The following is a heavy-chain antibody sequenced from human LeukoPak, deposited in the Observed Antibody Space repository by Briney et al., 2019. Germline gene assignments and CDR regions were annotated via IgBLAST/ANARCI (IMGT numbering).Heavy chain of an antibody. Sequence: GGSLRLSCAASGFTFSSYAMSWVRQAPGKGLEWVSGIIDNGYITYYANSVRGRFTISRDNSKNTLFLLMNSLRAEDTAVYYCAKLGGQEVHNYYVAVWGKGTTVAVSS. V-gene: IGHV3-23*01. CDR3: AKLGGQEVHNYYVAV. CDR2: IIDNGYIT. J-gene: IGHJ6*03. D-gene: IGHD3-16*01. CDR1: GFTFSSYA.